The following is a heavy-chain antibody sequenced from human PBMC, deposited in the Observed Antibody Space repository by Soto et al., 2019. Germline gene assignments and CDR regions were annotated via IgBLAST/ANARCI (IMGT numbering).Heavy chain of an antibody. D-gene: IGHD3-10*01. Sequence: GGSLRLSCAAFGFIFSNYWMNWVRQAPGKGLEWVASIKYDVAEKTYVGSVKGRFTISRDNPKNSVYLQMASLIAADTSVYYCSRDGVAPGLYFDHWGQGTPVTVSS. J-gene: IGHJ4*02. CDR2: IKYDVAEK. CDR3: SRDGVAPGLYFDH. V-gene: IGHV3-7*05. CDR1: GFIFSNYW.